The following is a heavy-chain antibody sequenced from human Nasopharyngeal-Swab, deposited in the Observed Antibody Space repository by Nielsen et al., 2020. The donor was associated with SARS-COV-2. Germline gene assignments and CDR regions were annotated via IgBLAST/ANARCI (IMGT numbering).Heavy chain of an antibody. V-gene: IGHV3-33*01. CDR1: GFSFSTYG. J-gene: IGHJ3*01. Sequence: GESLKISCAASGFSFSTYGMHWVRQSPVNGLEWLTNIWYDGSNKYYADSVKGRSTVSRDNSKNTLFLEMDSLRAEDKAVYYCARGSSVHAFDVWGQGTEVTVSS. CDR2: IWYDGSNK. D-gene: IGHD3-10*01. CDR3: ARGSSVHAFDV.